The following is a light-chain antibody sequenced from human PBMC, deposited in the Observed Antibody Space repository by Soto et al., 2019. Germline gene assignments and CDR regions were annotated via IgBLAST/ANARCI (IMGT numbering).Light chain of an antibody. CDR2: EVS. J-gene: IGLJ1*01. CDR1: SSDVGGYNY. V-gene: IGLV2-14*01. CDR3: SSYTRGSPYV. Sequence: QSALTQPASVSGSPGQSITISCTGTSSDVGGYNYVSWYQQHPGKAPKLMIYEVSNRPSGVSNRFSGSKSGNTASLAISGLQAEDEADYSCSSYTRGSPYVFGTGTKPTV.